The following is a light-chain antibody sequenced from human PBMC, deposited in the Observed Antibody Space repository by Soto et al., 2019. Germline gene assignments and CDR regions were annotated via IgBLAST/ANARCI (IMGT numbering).Light chain of an antibody. J-gene: IGLJ1*01. CDR1: SSDVGGYSY. CDR2: DVT. CDR3: SSYTSSSSYV. Sequence: QSVLTQPASVSGSPGQSITISCTGTSSDVGGYSYVSWYQQHPGKAPKLMIYDVTNRPSGISNRFSGSKSGNTASLTISGLQAEDEADYYCSSYTSSSSYVFGPGTKLTVL. V-gene: IGLV2-14*01.